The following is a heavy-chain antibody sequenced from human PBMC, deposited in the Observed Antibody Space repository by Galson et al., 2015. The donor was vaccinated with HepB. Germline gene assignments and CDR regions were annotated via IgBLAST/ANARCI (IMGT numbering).Heavy chain of an antibody. Sequence: TLSLTCTVSGGSISSGGYYWTWIRQHPGKGLEWIGYIYYSGSTYYNPSLKSRVTISVATSRNQFSLKLSSVTAADTAVYYCARSGGYFDSSGYYDYWGQGTLVTVSS. J-gene: IGHJ4*02. D-gene: IGHD3-22*01. CDR3: ARSGGYFDSSGYYDY. V-gene: IGHV4-31*03. CDR1: GGSISSGGYY. CDR2: IYYSGST.